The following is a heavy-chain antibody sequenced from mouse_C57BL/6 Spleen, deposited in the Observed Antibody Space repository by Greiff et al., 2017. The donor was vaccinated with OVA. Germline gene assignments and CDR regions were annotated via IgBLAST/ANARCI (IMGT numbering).Heavy chain of an antibody. D-gene: IGHD3-2*02. CDR2: INPSTGGT. CDR3: ARPQTAQAAWFAY. J-gene: IGHJ3*01. Sequence: EVQGVESGPELVKPGASVKISCKASGYSFTGYYMNWVKQSPEKSLEWIGEINPSTGGTTYNQKFKAKATLTVDKSSSTAYMQLKSLTSEDSAVYYCARPQTAQAAWFAYWGQGTLVTVSA. CDR1: GYSFTGYY. V-gene: IGHV1-42*01.